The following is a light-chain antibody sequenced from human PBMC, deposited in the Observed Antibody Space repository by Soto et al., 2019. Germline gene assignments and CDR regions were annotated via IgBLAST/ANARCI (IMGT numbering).Light chain of an antibody. V-gene: IGKV1-5*01. Sequence: DIQMTQSPSTLSASVGDRVTITCRASQSISSWLAWYQQKPGKAPKLLIYDASSLGSGVPSRFSGSGSGTEFTLTISSLQPDDFATYYCQQYNSYSPWTFGQGTKVDIK. CDR3: QQYNSYSPWT. J-gene: IGKJ1*01. CDR2: DAS. CDR1: QSISSW.